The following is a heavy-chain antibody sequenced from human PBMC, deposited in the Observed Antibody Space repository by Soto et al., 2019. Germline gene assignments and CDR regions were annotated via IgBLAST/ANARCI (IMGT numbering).Heavy chain of an antibody. Sequence: QVQLVQSGAEVKKPGASVKVSCRASGYTFSRYGISWVRQAPGQGPEWMGWISAYNGDRNYAQKFQGRVTLTTDTVTSTAYMELRSLRSDDTAVYYCARELSGTYGSYFDYWGQGTLVTVSS. CDR1: GYTFSRYG. CDR3: ARELSGTYGSYFDY. J-gene: IGHJ4*02. CDR2: ISAYNGDR. D-gene: IGHD1-26*01. V-gene: IGHV1-18*01.